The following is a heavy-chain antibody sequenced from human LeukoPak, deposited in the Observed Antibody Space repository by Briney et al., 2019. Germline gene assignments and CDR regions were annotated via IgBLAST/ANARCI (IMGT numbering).Heavy chain of an antibody. CDR3: ARTPGETRDGYFQH. J-gene: IGHJ1*01. V-gene: IGHV3-21*04. D-gene: IGHD5-24*01. CDR1: GFTFSSYS. Sequence: GGSLRLSCAASGFTFSSYSMNWVRQAPGKGLEWVSSISSSSSYIYYADSVKGRFTISRDNAKNSLYLQMNSLRAEDTALYHCARTPGETRDGYFQHWGQGTLVTVSS. CDR2: ISSSSSYI.